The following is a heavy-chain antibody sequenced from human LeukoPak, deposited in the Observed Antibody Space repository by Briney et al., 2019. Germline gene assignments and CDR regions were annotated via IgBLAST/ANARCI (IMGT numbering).Heavy chain of an antibody. J-gene: IGHJ3*02. D-gene: IGHD4-17*01. CDR1: GGSISSSSYY. CDR2: IYYSGST. CDR3: ASLTTVTIHNAFDI. V-gene: IGHV4-39*07. Sequence: SETLSLTCTVSGGSISSSSYYWGWIRQPPGKGLEWIGSIYYSGSTYYNPSLKSRVTISVDTSKNQFSLKLSSVTAADTAVYYCASLTTVTIHNAFDIWGQGTMVTVSS.